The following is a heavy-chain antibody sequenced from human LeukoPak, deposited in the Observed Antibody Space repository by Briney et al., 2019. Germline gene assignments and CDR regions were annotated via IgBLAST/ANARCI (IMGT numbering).Heavy chain of an antibody. V-gene: IGHV1-2*02. CDR2: INPNSGGT. Sequence: ASVKVSCKASGYTFTGYYMHWVRQAPGQGLEWMGWINPNSGGTNYAQKFQGRVTMTRDTSISTAYMELSRLRSDDTAVYCCARVIGRIVVVPAAIGYWGQGTLVTVSS. J-gene: IGHJ4*02. CDR1: GYTFTGYY. CDR3: ARVIGRIVVVPAAIGY. D-gene: IGHD2-2*01.